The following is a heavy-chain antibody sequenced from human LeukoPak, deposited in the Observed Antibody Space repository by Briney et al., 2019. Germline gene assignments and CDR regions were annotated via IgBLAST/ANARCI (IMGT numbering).Heavy chain of an antibody. CDR1: GFTFSSYW. CDR3: ARDQRYCSSSSCPWEPFDY. CDR2: IKQDGSEK. D-gene: IGHD2-2*01. J-gene: IGHJ4*02. V-gene: IGHV3-7*03. Sequence: PGRSLRLPCAASGFTFSSYWMSWVRQAPGKGLEWVANIKQDGSEKYYVDSVKGRFTISRDNAKNSLYLQMNSLRAEDTAVYYCARDQRYCSSSSCPWEPFDYWGQGTLVTVSS.